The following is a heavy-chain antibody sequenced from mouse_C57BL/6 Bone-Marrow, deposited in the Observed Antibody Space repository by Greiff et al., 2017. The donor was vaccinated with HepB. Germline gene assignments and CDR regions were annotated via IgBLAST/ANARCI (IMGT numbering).Heavy chain of an antibody. V-gene: IGHV1-9*01. CDR1: GYTFTGYW. Sequence: QVQLQQSGAELMKPGASVKLSCTATGYTFTGYWIEWVKQRPGHGLEWIGEILPGSGSTNYTAKFKGKATFTADTSSNTAYMQLSSLTTEDSAIYYCARSWDLLLRTGAGFADWGQGTLVTVSA. J-gene: IGHJ3*01. D-gene: IGHD1-1*01. CDR3: ARSWDLLLRTGAGFAD. CDR2: ILPGSGST.